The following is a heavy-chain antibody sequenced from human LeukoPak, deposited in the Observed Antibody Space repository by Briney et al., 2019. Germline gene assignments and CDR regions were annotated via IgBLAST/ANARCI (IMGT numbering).Heavy chain of an antibody. V-gene: IGHV3-66*01. CDR3: ARFLSYYYGLDV. CDR1: GFTVSSNY. Sequence: GGSLRLSCAASGFTVSSNYMSWVRQAPGKGLEWVSVIYSGGTTNYADSVKGRFTISRDNSKNTLYLQVNSLRAEDTAIYLCARFLSYYYGLDVWGQGTTVTVSS. J-gene: IGHJ6*02. CDR2: IYSGGTT.